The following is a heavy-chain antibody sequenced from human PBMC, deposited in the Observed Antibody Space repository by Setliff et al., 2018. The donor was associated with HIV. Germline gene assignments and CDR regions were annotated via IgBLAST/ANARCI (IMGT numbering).Heavy chain of an antibody. CDR1: GFTFSSNW. CDR3: ASGSGCYDY. V-gene: IGHV3-74*01. Sequence: GVLRLSCAASGFTFSSNWMHWVRQVPGKGLVWVSRISPDGSSISYADSVKGRFTIPRDNAKNTLYLQMNSLRAEDTAVYYCASGSGCYDYWGQGNMVTVSS. CDR2: ISPDGSSI. J-gene: IGHJ4*02. D-gene: IGHD1-26*01.